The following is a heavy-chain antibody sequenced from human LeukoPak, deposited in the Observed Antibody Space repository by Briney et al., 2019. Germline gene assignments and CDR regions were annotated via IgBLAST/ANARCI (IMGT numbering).Heavy chain of an antibody. V-gene: IGHV1-2*02. D-gene: IGHD2-15*01. CDR2: INPNSGGT. Sequence: GASVTVSCKASGYTFTGYYMHWVRQAPGQGLEWMGWINPNSGGTNYAQRFQGRVTMTRDTSISTAYMELSRLRSDDTAVYYCVNGDIVVEGDYWGQGTLVTVSS. CDR1: GYTFTGYY. J-gene: IGHJ4*02. CDR3: VNGDIVVEGDY.